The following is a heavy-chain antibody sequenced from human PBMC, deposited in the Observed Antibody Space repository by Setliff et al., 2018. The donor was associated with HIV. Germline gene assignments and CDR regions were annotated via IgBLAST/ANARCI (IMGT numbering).Heavy chain of an antibody. Sequence: PSETLSLTCTVSGGSITGYYWSWIRQPPGKGLEWIGSIYHNGITYYNPSLKSRVTISVDTSQNQFSLKLSSVTAADTAVYYCARVAFNPNYDILTGFPQDYYYGMDVWSQGTTVTVSS. CDR2: IYHNGIT. D-gene: IGHD3-9*01. CDR1: GGSITGYY. J-gene: IGHJ6*02. CDR3: ARVAFNPNYDILTGFPQDYYYGMDV. V-gene: IGHV4-59*08.